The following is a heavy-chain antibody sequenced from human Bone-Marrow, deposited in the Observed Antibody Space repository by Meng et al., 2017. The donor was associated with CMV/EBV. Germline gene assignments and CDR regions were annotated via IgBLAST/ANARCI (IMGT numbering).Heavy chain of an antibody. J-gene: IGHJ5*02. D-gene: IGHD6-13*01. CDR3: ARGRTTRRYSSSWTSWFVP. CDR2: INHSGST. Sequence: SETLSLTCAVYGGSFSGYYWSWIRQPPGKGLEWIGEINHSGSTNYNPSLKSRVTISVDTSKNQFSLKLSSVTAADTAVYYCARGRTTRRYSSSWTSWFVPWGQGPLVTGSS. CDR1: GGSFSGYY. V-gene: IGHV4-34*01.